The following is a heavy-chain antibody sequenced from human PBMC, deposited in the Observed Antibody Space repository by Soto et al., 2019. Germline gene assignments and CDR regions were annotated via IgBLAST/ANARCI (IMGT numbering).Heavy chain of an antibody. J-gene: IGHJ4*02. CDR2: IIPIFGTA. V-gene: IGHV1-69*13. D-gene: IGHD3-22*01. CDR1: GGTFSSYA. Sequence: SVKVSCKASGGTFSSYAISWVRQAPGQGLEWMGGIIPIFGTANYAQKFQGRVTITADESTSTAYMELSSLRSEDTAVYYCARAISPIDSSGYYGGYYFDYWGQGTLVAAPS. CDR3: ARAISPIDSSGYYGGYYFDY.